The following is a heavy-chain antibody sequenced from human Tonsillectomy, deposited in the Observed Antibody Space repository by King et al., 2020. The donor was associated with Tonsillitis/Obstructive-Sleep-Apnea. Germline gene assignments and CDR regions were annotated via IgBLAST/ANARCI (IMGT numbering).Heavy chain of an antibody. V-gene: IGHV3-11*06. Sequence: QVQLVESGGGLVKPGGSLRLSCAASGFIFSDYYMSWIRQAPGKGLEWVSYISSSSSYTNYADSVKGRFTISRDNAKNSLYLQMNSLRAGDTAVYFCARNSPSAPYYFDYWGQGTLVTVSS. CDR3: ARNSPSAPYYFDY. CDR1: GFIFSDYY. J-gene: IGHJ4*02. D-gene: IGHD2/OR15-2a*01. CDR2: ISSSSSYT.